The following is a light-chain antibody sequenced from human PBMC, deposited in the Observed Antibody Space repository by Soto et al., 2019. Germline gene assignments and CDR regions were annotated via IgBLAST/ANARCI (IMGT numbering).Light chain of an antibody. V-gene: IGLV1-40*01. Sequence: QSVLTQPPSVSGAPGQRVTISCTGSNSNIGAGFDVHWYQQLPGTAPKLLIYSNDQRPSGVPDRFSGSKSGPSASLAISGLQSEDEADYYCASWDDSLDGYLFGSGTKLTVL. CDR3: ASWDDSLDGYL. CDR2: SND. CDR1: NSNIGAGFD. J-gene: IGLJ1*01.